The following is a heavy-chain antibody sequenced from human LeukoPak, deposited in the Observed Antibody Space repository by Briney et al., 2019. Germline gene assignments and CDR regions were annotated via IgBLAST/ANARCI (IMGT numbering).Heavy chain of an antibody. CDR2: INPNSGGT. V-gene: IGHV1-2*02. Sequence: ASVKVSYKASGYTFTGYYMHWVQQAPGQGLEWMGWINPNSGGTNYAQKFQGRVTMTRDTSISTAYMELSRLRSDDTAVYYCASLAAAGNPGWGQGTLVTVSS. J-gene: IGHJ4*02. CDR3: ASLAAAGNPG. D-gene: IGHD6-13*01. CDR1: GYTFTGYY.